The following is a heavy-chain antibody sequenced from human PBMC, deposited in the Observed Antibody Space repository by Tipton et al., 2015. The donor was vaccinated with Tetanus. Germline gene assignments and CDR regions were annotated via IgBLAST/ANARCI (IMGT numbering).Heavy chain of an antibody. CDR3: ARATSTGPAYNWFDP. J-gene: IGHJ5*02. D-gene: IGHD2-8*02. V-gene: IGHV4-39*01. CDR2: VSYSGST. Sequence: LSLTCTVSGASISSNTYYWGWIRQPPGKGLEWIASVSYSGSTYYNPSLKSRVTMSLDTSKNQFSVRLTSVTAADTAVYYCARATSTGPAYNWFDPWGQGTLVTVSS. CDR1: GASISSNTYY.